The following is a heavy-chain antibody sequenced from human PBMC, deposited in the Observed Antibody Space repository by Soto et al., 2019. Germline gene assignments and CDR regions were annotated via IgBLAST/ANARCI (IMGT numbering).Heavy chain of an antibody. CDR3: ARDPSPTMVRGVIDY. D-gene: IGHD3-10*01. V-gene: IGHV3-11*01. Sequence: ESGGGLVRPGGSLRLSCAASGFTFSGYYMSWIRQAPGKGLEWVSYISDSGDDIYYPDSVRGRFTISRDNAKNSLYLQMNSLRAEDTAVYYCARDPSPTMVRGVIDYWGQGSLVTVSS. J-gene: IGHJ4*02. CDR2: ISDSGDDI. CDR1: GFTFSGYY.